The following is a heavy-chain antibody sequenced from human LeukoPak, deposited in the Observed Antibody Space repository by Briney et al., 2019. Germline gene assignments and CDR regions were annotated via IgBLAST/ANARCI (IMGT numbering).Heavy chain of an antibody. CDR1: GGSISSYY. D-gene: IGHD3-22*01. Sequence: SETLSLTCTVSGGSISSYYWSWIRQPPGKGLEWIGYIYYSGSTNQNPSLKSRVTISVDTSKNQFSLKLSSVTAADTAVYYCVSLYYYDSSGYQYYFDYWGQGTLVTVSS. V-gene: IGHV4-59*01. CDR2: IYYSGST. CDR3: VSLYYYDSSGYQYYFDY. J-gene: IGHJ4*02.